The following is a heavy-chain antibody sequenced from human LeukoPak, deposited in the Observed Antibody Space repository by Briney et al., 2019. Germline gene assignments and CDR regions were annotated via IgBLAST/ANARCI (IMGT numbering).Heavy chain of an antibody. D-gene: IGHD5-24*01. J-gene: IGHJ4*02. Sequence: GSLRLSCSASGFPFSSYAMHWVRQAPGKGLEYVSAISDSGGNTFYADSVKGRFTISRDNSKNTLYLQVNSLRAADTAIYYCAKVQEMDTILPPFHYWGQGTLVTVSS. CDR2: ISDSGGNT. CDR1: GFPFSSYA. V-gene: IGHV3-23*01. CDR3: AKVQEMDTILPPFHY.